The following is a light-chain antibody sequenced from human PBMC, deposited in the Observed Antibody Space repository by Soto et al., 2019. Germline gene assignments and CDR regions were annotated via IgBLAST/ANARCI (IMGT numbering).Light chain of an antibody. Sequence: EIVLAQSPSTLSLSPCESPILSCSASQSVSSNLAWLQKKPGQAPRLLIYGASTRATGIPARFSGSGSGTEFTLTISSLQSEDFVVYYCQQYNKWPPTFGQGTKVDIK. J-gene: IGKJ1*01. CDR2: GAS. CDR3: QQYNKWPPT. CDR1: QSVSSN. V-gene: IGKV3-15*01.